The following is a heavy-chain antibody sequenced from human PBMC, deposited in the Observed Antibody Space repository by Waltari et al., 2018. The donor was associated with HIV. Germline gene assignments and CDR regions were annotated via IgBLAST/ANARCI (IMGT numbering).Heavy chain of an antibody. CDR1: GYSISSGYY. Sequence: QVQLQESGPGLVKPSETLSLTCTVSGYSISSGYYWGWIRQPPGKGLEWIGSIYHSGSTYYNPSLKSRVTISVDTSKNQFSLKLSSVTAADTAVYYCARDQLGRVWDAFDIWGQGTMVTVSS. V-gene: IGHV4-38-2*02. D-gene: IGHD7-27*01. J-gene: IGHJ3*02. CDR3: ARDQLGRVWDAFDI. CDR2: IYHSGST.